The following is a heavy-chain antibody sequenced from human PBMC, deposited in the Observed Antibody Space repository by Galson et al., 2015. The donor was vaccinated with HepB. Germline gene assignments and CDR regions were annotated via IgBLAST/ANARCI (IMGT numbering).Heavy chain of an antibody. V-gene: IGHV3-53*01. CDR3: ARVPDWYFDL. J-gene: IGHJ2*01. CDR2: FYRGGTT. Sequence: SLRLSCAASGFTVSSNSITWVRQAPGKGLEWVSVFYRGGTTCYADSVKGRFTISRDISKGTLFLQMNSLRAEDTAVYYCARVPDWYFDLWGRGTPVTVSS. CDR1: GFTVSSNS.